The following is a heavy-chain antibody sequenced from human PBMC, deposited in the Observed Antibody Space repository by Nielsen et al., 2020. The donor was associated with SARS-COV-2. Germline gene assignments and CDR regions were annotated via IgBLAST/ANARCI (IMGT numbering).Heavy chain of an antibody. CDR3: ARLWDDGYYFDTGPYDY. J-gene: IGHJ4*02. V-gene: IGHV3-74*03. Sequence: GGSLRLSCAASGFTFSNYRMHWVRQAPGQGLVWVSHINPDESKTTYADSVKGRFTISRDNAKNTLYLQMNSLRAEDTAVCYCARLWDDGYYFDTGPYDYWGQGTLVTVSS. CDR1: GFTFSNYR. CDR2: INPDESKT. D-gene: IGHD3-22*01.